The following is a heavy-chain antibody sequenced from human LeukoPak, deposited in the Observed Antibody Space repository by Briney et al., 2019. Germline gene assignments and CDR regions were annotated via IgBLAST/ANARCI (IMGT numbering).Heavy chain of an antibody. Sequence: ASVKVSCKASGGTFSSYAISWVRQAPGQGLAWMGRIIPILGIANYAQKLQGRVTITADKSTSTAYMELSSLRSDDTAVYYCATWHYYDSSGYPRGYFDYWGQGTLVTVSS. CDR3: ATWHYYDSSGYPRGYFDY. D-gene: IGHD3-22*01. V-gene: IGHV1-69*04. CDR2: IIPILGIA. J-gene: IGHJ4*02. CDR1: GGTFSSYA.